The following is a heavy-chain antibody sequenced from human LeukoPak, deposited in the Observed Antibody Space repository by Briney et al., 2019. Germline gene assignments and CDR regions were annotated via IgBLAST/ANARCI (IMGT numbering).Heavy chain of an antibody. V-gene: IGHV3-21*01. J-gene: IGHJ4*02. Sequence: TGGSLRLSCAASGFTFSSYNMNWVRQAPGKGLEWVSSINRTGSYIYYADSLKGRFTISRDNAKNSLYLQMNSLRAEDTAVYYCARNYDLGTYPIDYWGQGTPVTVSS. CDR1: GFTFSSYN. CDR3: ARNYDLGTYPIDY. CDR2: INRTGSYI. D-gene: IGHD3-10*01.